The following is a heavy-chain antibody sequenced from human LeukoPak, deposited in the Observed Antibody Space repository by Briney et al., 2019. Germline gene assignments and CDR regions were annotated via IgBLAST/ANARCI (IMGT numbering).Heavy chain of an antibody. V-gene: IGHV3-23*01. CDR3: AKDIVVGPAAPLGVW. CDR2: IVGSGGST. D-gene: IGHD2-2*01. CDR1: GFTFSSYA. J-gene: IGHJ4*02. Sequence: PGGSLRLSCAASGFTFSSYAMSWVRQAPGKGLEWVSVIVGSGGSTNYADSVKGRFTISRDNSKNTLYLQMNSLRAEDTAVYYCAKDIVVGPAAPLGVWWGQGTLVTVSS.